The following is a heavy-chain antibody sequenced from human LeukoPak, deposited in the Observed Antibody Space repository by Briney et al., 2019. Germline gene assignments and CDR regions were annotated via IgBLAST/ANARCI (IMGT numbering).Heavy chain of an antibody. V-gene: IGHV3-30*02. Sequence: GGSLRLSCAASGFTFSSYDIHWVRQAPGKGLEWVAFIRYDGSNKYYADSVRGRFTISRDNSKNTLYLQMNSLRAEDTAVYYCARKYDSSGYYWGWGVYYFDYWGQGTLVTVSS. D-gene: IGHD3-22*01. CDR1: GFTFSSYD. CDR3: ARKYDSSGYYWGWGVYYFDY. J-gene: IGHJ4*02. CDR2: IRYDGSNK.